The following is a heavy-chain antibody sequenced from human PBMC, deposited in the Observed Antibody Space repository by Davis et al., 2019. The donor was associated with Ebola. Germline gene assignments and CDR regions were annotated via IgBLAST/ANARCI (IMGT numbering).Heavy chain of an antibody. CDR3: ARRLAVAGADWYFDL. J-gene: IGHJ2*01. D-gene: IGHD6-19*01. Sequence: MPSETLSLTCTVSGGSISSSTYYWGWIRQSPGKGLEWIATIYYSGSTYYNPSLKSRVTISVDTSKNQFSLKLSSVTAADTAVYYCARRLAVAGADWYFDLWGRGTLVTVSS. V-gene: IGHV4-39*01. CDR2: IYYSGST. CDR1: GGSISSSTYY.